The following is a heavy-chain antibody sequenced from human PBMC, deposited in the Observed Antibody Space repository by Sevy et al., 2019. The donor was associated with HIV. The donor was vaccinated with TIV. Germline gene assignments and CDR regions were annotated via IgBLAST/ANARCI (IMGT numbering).Heavy chain of an antibody. J-gene: IGHJ6*02. CDR2: MSPKSGST. Sequence: ASVKVSCKASGDTFSTYDINWVRQAPGQGLEWMGWMSPKSGSTGFAQKFQGRRTMTRDTSIHTAYMELSSLRSEDTAVYYCASGGSGDVWNYGYYYYGMDVWGQGTTVTVSS. CDR3: ASGGSGDVWNYGYYYYGMDV. D-gene: IGHD3-3*01. V-gene: IGHV1-8*02. CDR1: GDTFSTYD.